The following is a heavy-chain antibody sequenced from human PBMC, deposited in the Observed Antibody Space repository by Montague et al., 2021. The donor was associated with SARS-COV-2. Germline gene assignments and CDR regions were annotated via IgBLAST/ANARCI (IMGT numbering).Heavy chain of an antibody. J-gene: IGHJ3*02. Sequence: SETLSLTCTVSGGSITGYYWSWLRRSRGKGLEWIAYIYDCGAVNXNPSLASRVTISTATSKNQLSLKVKSVTAADTAVYYCVRDHPYGGPRGAYDIWGQGTVVTVSS. V-gene: IGHV4-59*01. CDR3: VRDHPYGGPRGAYDI. CDR1: GGSITGYY. D-gene: IGHD4-23*01. CDR2: IYDCGAV.